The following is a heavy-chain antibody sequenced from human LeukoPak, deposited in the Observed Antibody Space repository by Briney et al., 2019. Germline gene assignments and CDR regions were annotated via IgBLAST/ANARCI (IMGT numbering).Heavy chain of an antibody. V-gene: IGHV4-34*01. D-gene: IGHD6-19*01. CDR1: GGSFSGYY. CDR2: INHSGST. J-gene: IGHJ5*02. CDR3: ARAPVAGTNNWFDP. Sequence: PSETLSLTCAVYGGSFSGYYWSWIRQPPGKGLEWIGEINHSGSTNYNPSLKSRVTISVDTSKNQFSLKLSSVTAADTAVYYFARAPVAGTNNWFDPWGQGPLVTVS.